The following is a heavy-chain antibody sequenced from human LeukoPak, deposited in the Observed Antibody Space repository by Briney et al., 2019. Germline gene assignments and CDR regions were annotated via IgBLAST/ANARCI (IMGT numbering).Heavy chain of an antibody. CDR1: GGSFSGYY. J-gene: IGHJ4*02. CDR2: INHSGST. V-gene: IGHV4-34*01. CDR3: AREPGRWLHFGSNKGFDY. Sequence: SETLSLTCAVYGGSFSGYYWSWIRQPPGKGLEWIGEINHSGSTNYNPSLKSRVTISVDTSKNQFSLKLSSVTAADTAVYYCAREPGRWLHFGSNKGFDYWGQGTLVTVSS. D-gene: IGHD5-24*01.